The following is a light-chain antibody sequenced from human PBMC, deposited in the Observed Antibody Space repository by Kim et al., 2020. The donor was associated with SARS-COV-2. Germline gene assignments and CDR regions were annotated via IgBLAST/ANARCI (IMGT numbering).Light chain of an antibody. Sequence: CPWERATLSCRASQSVGNNYLAWDQQKPGQAPRVLIYCASNWATGIPDRFSGSGSASDFTLTISSREPEDFAVYYYQQHGSSVRTVGQGTQVDIK. CDR1: QSVGNNY. CDR2: CAS. V-gene: IGKV3-20*01. J-gene: IGKJ1*01. CDR3: QQHGSSVRT.